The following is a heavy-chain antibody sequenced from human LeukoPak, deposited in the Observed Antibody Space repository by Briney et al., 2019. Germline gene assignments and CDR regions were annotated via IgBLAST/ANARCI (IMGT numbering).Heavy chain of an antibody. CDR3: ARQAYDSSGYYYAPLDY. J-gene: IGHJ4*02. Sequence: PSETLSLTCAVSGGSISSSNWWSWVRQPPGKGLEWIGEIYHSGSTNYNPSLKSRVTISVDKSKNQFSLKLSSVTAADTAVYHCARQAYDSSGYYYAPLDYWGQGTLVTVSS. D-gene: IGHD3-22*01. V-gene: IGHV4-4*02. CDR1: GGSISSSNW. CDR2: IYHSGST.